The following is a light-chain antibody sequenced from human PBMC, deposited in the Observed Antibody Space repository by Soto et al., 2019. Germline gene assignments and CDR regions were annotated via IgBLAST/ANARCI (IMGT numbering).Light chain of an antibody. J-gene: IGKJ2*01. CDR2: GAS. Sequence: EIVLTQSPGTLSLSPGERATLSCRASQSVSSSYLAWYQQKPGQAPRLLIYGASSRATGIPDRFSGSGSGTDFPLTISRLEPEDFAVYYCQQYCSSPPYTFGQGTKLDIK. CDR1: QSVSSSY. V-gene: IGKV3-20*01. CDR3: QQYCSSPPYT.